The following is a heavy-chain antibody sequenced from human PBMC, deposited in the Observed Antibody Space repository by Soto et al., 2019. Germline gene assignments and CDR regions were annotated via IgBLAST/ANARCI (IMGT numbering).Heavy chain of an antibody. CDR2: IKKDGSEK. J-gene: IGHJ4*02. CDR3: ARDLGWSPFDF. Sequence: EVQLVESGGGLVQPGGSLRLSCAASGFTFSNYWMSWVRQAPGKGLEWVANIKKDGSEKYYVDSVKGRFTISRDNGKNSLYLQMNSLRAEDTAVNYCARDLGWSPFDFWGQGTLVTVSS. V-gene: IGHV3-7*04. D-gene: IGHD6-19*01. CDR1: GFTFSNYW.